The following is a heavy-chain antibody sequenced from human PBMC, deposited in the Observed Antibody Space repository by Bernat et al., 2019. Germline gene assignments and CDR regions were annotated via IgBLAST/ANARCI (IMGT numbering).Heavy chain of an antibody. CDR2: IDWDDDK. CDR3: ERQDGAARIFDY. Sequence: QVTLRESGPALVKPTQTLTLTCTFSGFSLSTSGMCVSWIRQPPGKALEWLALIDWDDDKYYSTSLKTRLTISKDTSKNQVVLTMTNMDPVDTATYYCERQDGAARIFDYWGQGTLVTVSS. CDR1: GFSLSTSGMC. D-gene: IGHD6-6*01. V-gene: IGHV2-70*01. J-gene: IGHJ4*02.